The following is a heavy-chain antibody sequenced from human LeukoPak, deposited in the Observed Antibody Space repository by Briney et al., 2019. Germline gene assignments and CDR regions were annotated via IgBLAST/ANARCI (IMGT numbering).Heavy chain of an antibody. J-gene: IGHJ4*02. Sequence: PGGSLRLSCAASGFTFSSYAMHWVRQAPGKGLEWVAVISYDGSNKYYADSVKGRFTISRDNSKHTLYLQMNSLRAEDTAVYYCARDWDSTLDYWGQGTLVTVSS. CDR3: ARDWDSTLDY. D-gene: IGHD2/OR15-2a*01. CDR2: ISYDGSNK. CDR1: GFTFSSYA. V-gene: IGHV3-30*01.